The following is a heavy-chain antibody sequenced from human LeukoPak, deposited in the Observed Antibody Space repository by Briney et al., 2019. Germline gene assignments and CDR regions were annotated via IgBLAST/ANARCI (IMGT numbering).Heavy chain of an antibody. CDR1: GGSISSSSYY. Sequence: KPSETLSLTCTVSGGSISSSSYYWGWIRQPPGKGLEWIGSIYYSGSTYYNPSLKSRVTISVDTSKNQFSLKLSSVTAADTAVYYCARRNSSYDYIWGSYRLTSKNNWFDPWGQGTLVTVSS. V-gene: IGHV4-39*01. CDR2: IYYSGST. J-gene: IGHJ5*02. D-gene: IGHD3-16*02. CDR3: ARRNSSYDYIWGSYRLTSKNNWFDP.